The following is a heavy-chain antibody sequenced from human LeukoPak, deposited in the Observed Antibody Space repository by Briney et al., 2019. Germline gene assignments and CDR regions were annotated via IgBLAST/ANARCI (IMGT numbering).Heavy chain of an antibody. CDR1: GGSISSSSYY. Sequence: SETLSLTCTVSGGSISSSSYYWGWHRQPPGLGLVWIGSIYYSGSTNYNPSLKSRVTISVDTSKNQFSLKLSSVTAADTAVYYCARGFKDNYSCSGGSCYSGFDPWGQGTLVTVSS. D-gene: IGHD2-15*01. CDR2: IYYSGST. J-gene: IGHJ5*02. CDR3: ARGFKDNYSCSGGSCYSGFDP. V-gene: IGHV4-39*01.